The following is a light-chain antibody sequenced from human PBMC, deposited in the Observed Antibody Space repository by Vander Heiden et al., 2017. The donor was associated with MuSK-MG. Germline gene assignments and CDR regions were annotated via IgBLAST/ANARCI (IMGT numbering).Light chain of an antibody. V-gene: IGKV1-39*01. CDR2: GTS. Sequence: GDTVTITCRASQTISSYLNWYQQKPGKAPKVLIYGTSSLQDGAPSRFSGSRSGTDFTLTISNLQPEDFATYYCQQNDNFPPYTFGQGTKLEIK. CDR3: QQNDNFPPYT. J-gene: IGKJ2*01. CDR1: QTISSY.